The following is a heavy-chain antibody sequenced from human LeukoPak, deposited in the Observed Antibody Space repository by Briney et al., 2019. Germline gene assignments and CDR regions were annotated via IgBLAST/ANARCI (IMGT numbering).Heavy chain of an antibody. CDR1: DGSFSTYY. J-gene: IGHJ5*02. CDR3: ASLWYGH. CDR2: TNHSGST. V-gene: IGHV4-34*01. Sequence: SETLSLTCAVYDGSFSTYYWSRIRQPPGKGLEWIGETNHSGSTNYNPSLKSRVTISFDTSKNHFSLKLSSVTAADTAVYYCASLWYGHWGQGTLVTVSS.